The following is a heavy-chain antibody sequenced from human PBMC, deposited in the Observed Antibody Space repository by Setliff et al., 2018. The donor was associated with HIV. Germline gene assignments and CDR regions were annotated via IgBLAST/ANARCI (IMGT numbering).Heavy chain of an antibody. J-gene: IGHJ4*02. V-gene: IGHV3-30*18. D-gene: IGHD3-16*01. CDR2: ISYDGRDK. CDR3: AKAWGSGYPSFESALMFDV. Sequence: GGSLRLSCAASGFTFSNAWMSWVRQAPGKGLEWVAVISYDGRDKFYADSVKGRFSISRDNSGNTLYLQMTSLRAEDTATYYCAKAWGSGYPSFESALMFDVWGQGTPVTVSS. CDR1: GFTFSNAW.